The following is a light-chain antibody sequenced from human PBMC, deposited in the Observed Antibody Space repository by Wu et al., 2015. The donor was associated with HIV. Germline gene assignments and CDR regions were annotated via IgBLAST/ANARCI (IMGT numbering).Light chain of an antibody. CDR3: QQYENSPHT. Sequence: DIVLTQSPGTLSLSLGERATLSCRSSQEINRPYLAWFQQRRGQAPRLLIYGTSTRATGIPDRFSGSASGTDFTLTINGLEPEDFAVYYCQQYENSPHTFGQGTELEIK. CDR2: GTS. CDR1: QEINRPY. V-gene: IGKV3-20*01. J-gene: IGKJ2*01.